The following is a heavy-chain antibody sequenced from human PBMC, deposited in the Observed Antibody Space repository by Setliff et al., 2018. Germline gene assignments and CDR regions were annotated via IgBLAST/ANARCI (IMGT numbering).Heavy chain of an antibody. D-gene: IGHD1-1*01. Sequence: PGESLKISCKASGYSFTDYWIAWVRQMPGKGLEWMGIIYPSNSNIKYSPSFEAQITFSVDKSITTAYLQWSSLKASDTALYFCARLPSTGSAFFQHWGQGTLVTVSS. CDR3: ARLPSTGSAFFQH. J-gene: IGHJ1*01. CDR2: IYPSNSNI. V-gene: IGHV5-51*01. CDR1: GYSFTDYW.